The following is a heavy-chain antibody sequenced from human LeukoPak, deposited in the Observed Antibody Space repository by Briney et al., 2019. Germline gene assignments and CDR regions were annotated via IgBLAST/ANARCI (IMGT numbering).Heavy chain of an antibody. CDR3: ARTAYYYDSSGYYFDAFDI. CDR1: GGSISGYY. D-gene: IGHD3-22*01. Sequence: SETLSLTCTVSGGSISGYYWSWIRQPPGKGLEWIGEINHSGSTNYNPSLKSRVTISVDTSKNQFSLKLSSVTAADTAVYYCARTAYYYDSSGYYFDAFDIWGQGTMVTVSS. J-gene: IGHJ3*02. CDR2: INHSGST. V-gene: IGHV4-34*01.